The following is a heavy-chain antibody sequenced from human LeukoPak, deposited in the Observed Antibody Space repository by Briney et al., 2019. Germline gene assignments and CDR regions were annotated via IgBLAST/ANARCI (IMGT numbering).Heavy chain of an antibody. V-gene: IGHV4-59*08. CDR1: GVSMRTYY. J-gene: IGHJ4*02. Sequence: PSETLSLTCTVSGVSMRTYYWSWIRQPPGKGLEWIGYVSYSGSTDYNPSLKSRLTTSIDTSETQFSLKLTSVTAADTAIYYCASQGSDSGWFYFWGQGTLVTVSS. D-gene: IGHD6-19*01. CDR2: VSYSGST. CDR3: ASQGSDSGWFYF.